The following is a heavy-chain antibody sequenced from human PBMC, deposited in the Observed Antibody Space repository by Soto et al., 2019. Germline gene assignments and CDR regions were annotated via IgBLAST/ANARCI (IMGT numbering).Heavy chain of an antibody. J-gene: IGHJ4*02. Sequence: QVQLQESGPGLVKPSQTLSLTCTVSGGSISSGGYYWSWIRQHPGKGLEWIGYIYYSGSTYYNPSLKSRVNISVDTSKNQLALKLSSVTAADTAVYYCARSYYYGGNSPFDYWGQGTLVTVSS. D-gene: IGHD3-22*01. V-gene: IGHV4-31*03. CDR1: GGSISSGGYY. CDR3: ARSYYYGGNSPFDY. CDR2: IYYSGST.